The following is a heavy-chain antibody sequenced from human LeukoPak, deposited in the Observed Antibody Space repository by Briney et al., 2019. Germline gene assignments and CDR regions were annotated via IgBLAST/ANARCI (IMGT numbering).Heavy chain of an antibody. J-gene: IGHJ3*02. CDR3: ARRYYDSSGYYYDFAFDI. CDR1: GGTFSSYA. D-gene: IGHD3-22*01. CDR2: IIPIFGTA. V-gene: IGHV1-69*13. Sequence: ASVKVSCKASGGTFSSYAISWVRQAPGQGLEWMGGIIPIFGTANYAQKFQGRVTITADESTSTAYMELSSLRSEDTAVYYCARRYYDSSGYYYDFAFDIWGQGTMVTVSS.